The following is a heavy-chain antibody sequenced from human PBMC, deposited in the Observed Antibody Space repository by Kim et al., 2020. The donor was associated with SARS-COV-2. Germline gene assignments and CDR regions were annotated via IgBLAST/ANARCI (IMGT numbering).Heavy chain of an antibody. CDR2: IYSGGNT. V-gene: IGHV3-66*01. Sequence: GGSLRRSCAASGYTVTYSYMGWVRQAPGKGLEWVSFIYSGGNTIYADSVKGRLIISRDHSKNTLYLQMNSLRAEDTAVYYCATVVFYYDAGYCKNWGQGTVLIVSS. D-gene: IGHD3-22*01. CDR1: GYTVTYSY. CDR3: ATVVFYYDAGYCKN. J-gene: IGHJ1*01.